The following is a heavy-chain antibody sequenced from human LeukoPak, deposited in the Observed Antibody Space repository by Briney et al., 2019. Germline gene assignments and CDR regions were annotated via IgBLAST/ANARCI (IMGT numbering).Heavy chain of an antibody. J-gene: IGHJ4*02. V-gene: IGHV3-23*01. D-gene: IGHD2-15*01. Sequence: GGSLRLSCAASGFTFSSYALSWVRQAPGKGLEWVSAISGSGGGTYYADSVKGRFTIYRDNSKNTLYLQMNSLRAEDTDVYYCAKDRLDYCSGGSCYYLFDYWGQGTLVTVSS. CDR1: GFTFSSYA. CDR2: ISGSGGGT. CDR3: AKDRLDYCSGGSCYYLFDY.